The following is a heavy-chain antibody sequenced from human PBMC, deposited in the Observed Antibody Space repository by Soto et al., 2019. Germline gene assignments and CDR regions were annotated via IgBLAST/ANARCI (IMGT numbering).Heavy chain of an antibody. CDR3: ARSVDP. CDR2: ISYTGTT. J-gene: IGHJ5*02. V-gene: IGHV4-59*12. CDR1: GGSISRYY. Sequence: SETLSLTCTVSGGSISRYYWSWIRQSPGKGLEWIGYISYTGTTKYSPSLKSRVIISVDTSKNQFSLKLSSVTAADTAVYYCARSVDPWGQGTLVTVSS.